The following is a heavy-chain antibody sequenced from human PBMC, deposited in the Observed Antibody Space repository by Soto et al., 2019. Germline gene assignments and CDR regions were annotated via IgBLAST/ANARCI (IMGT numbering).Heavy chain of an antibody. Sequence: QVQLVQSGAEVRKPGSSVRVSCKASGGSFNRHTISWVRQAPGQGLEWMGGIIPIFGTANHAQKFQGRVTIIADESTSKVYMELSSLGSDDTDIYYCARGWGYDSTDYYYAYWGQGTLVIVSS. J-gene: IGHJ4*02. CDR2: IIPIFGTA. D-gene: IGHD3-22*01. CDR1: GGSFNRHT. CDR3: ARGWGYDSTDYYYAY. V-gene: IGHV1-69*01.